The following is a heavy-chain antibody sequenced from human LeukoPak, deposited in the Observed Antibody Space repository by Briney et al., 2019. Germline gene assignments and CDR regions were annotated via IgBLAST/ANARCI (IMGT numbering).Heavy chain of an antibody. CDR2: IYYSGST. Sequence: PSETLSLTCTVSGGSISSYYWSWIRQPPGKGLEWIGYIYYSGSTNYNPSLKSRVTISVDTSKNQFSLKLSSVTAADTAVYYFARGSIKNFDYWGQGTLVTVSS. CDR1: GGSISSYY. V-gene: IGHV4-59*01. CDR3: ARGSIKNFDY. J-gene: IGHJ4*02. D-gene: IGHD3-9*01.